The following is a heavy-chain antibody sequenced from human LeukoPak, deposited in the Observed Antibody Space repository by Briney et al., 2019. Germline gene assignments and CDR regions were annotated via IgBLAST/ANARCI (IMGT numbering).Heavy chain of an antibody. CDR3: ARDPNYYGSGTTKVGFDN. CDR2: IWHDGRTK. Sequence: PGGSLRLSCAASGFIFNTYSMNWVRQAPGKGLEWVADIWHDGRTKDYGDSVKGRFTISRDNSKNTVYLQMNSLRAEDTAVYYCARDPNYYGSGTTKVGFDNWGQGTLVTVSS. V-gene: IGHV3-33*08. D-gene: IGHD3-10*01. J-gene: IGHJ4*02. CDR1: GFIFNTYS.